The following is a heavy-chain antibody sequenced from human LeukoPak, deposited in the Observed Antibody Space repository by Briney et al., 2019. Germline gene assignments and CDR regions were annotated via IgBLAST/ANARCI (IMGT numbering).Heavy chain of an antibody. J-gene: IGHJ6*02. CDR2: INHSGST. CDR3: ARGPVTLPYYYYGMDV. D-gene: IGHD2-21*02. V-gene: IGHV4-34*01. Sequence: SETLSLTCAAYGGSFSGYYWSWIRQPPGKGLEWIGEINHSGSTNYNPSLKSRVTISVDTSKNQFSLKLSSVTAADTAVYYCARGPVTLPYYYYGMDVWGQGTTVTVSS. CDR1: GGSFSGYY.